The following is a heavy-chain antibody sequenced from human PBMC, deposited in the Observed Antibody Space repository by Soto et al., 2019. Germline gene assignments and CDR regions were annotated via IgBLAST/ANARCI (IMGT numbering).Heavy chain of an antibody. V-gene: IGHV1-3*05. CDR2: INAGNGNT. CDR1: GYTFTSYA. CDR3: ARSIVVVTALDY. Sequence: QVQLVQSGAEEKKPGASVKVSCKASGYTFTSYAMHWVRQAPGQRLEWMGWINAGNGNTKYSQKFQGRVTITRDTSGSTAYMEMRTLRSEDTAVYYCARSIVVVTALDYWGQGTMGNVAS. D-gene: IGHD2-21*02. J-gene: IGHJ4*02.